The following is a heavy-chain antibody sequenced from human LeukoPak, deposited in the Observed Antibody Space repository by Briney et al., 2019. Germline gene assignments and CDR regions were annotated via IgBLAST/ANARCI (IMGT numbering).Heavy chain of an antibody. D-gene: IGHD3-3*01. Sequence: GESLKISWKGSGYSFTSYWIGWVRQMPGKGLEWMGIIYPGDSDTRYSPSFQGQVTISADKSISTAYLQWSSLKASDTAMYYCARPLWSGYVLFQEDAFDIWGQGTMVTVSS. V-gene: IGHV5-51*01. CDR3: ARPLWSGYVLFQEDAFDI. CDR2: IYPGDSDT. J-gene: IGHJ3*02. CDR1: GYSFTSYW.